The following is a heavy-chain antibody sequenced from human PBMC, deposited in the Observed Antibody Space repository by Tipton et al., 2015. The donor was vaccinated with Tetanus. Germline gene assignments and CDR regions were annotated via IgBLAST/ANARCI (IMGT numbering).Heavy chain of an antibody. V-gene: IGHV5-51*01. CDR1: GYNFTIYW. Sequence: QSGAEVKKPGESLKISCKGSGYNFTIYWIGWVRQMPGKGLEWMGIIYPGDSNIRYSPSFQGQVTISADRSTNTAYLQWNSLQASDTATYYCARRRTTTALANFFDSWGQGTQVTVSS. D-gene: IGHD1-1*01. CDR2: IYPGDSNI. J-gene: IGHJ4*02. CDR3: ARRRTTTALANFFDS.